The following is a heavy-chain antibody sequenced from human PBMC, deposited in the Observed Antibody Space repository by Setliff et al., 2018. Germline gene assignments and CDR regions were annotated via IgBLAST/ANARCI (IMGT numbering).Heavy chain of an antibody. J-gene: IGHJ5*02. V-gene: IGHV4-34*01. CDR3: AREGYSSLIGWFDP. CDR2: INHSGST. D-gene: IGHD6-13*01. CDR1: GGSFSGHY. Sequence: PSETLSLTCAVYGGSFSGHYWGWIRQPPGKGLEWIGEINHSGSTNYNPSLKRRVSISVDTSKNQFSLKLSSVTAADTAVYYCAREGYSSLIGWFDPWGQGTLVTVSS.